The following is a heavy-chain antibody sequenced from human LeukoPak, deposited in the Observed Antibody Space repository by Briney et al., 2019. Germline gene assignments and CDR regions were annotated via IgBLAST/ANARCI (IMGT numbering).Heavy chain of an antibody. Sequence: GGSLRLSCAASGFTFSSYSMNWVRQAPGKGLEWVSYISSSSSTIYYADSVKGRFTISRDNAKNSLYLQMNSLRAEDTAVYYCARDAFYRFGGYDFWFDPWGQGTLVTVSS. CDR3: ARDAFYRFGGYDFWFDP. D-gene: IGHD5-12*01. CDR2: ISSSSSTI. J-gene: IGHJ5*02. CDR1: GFTFSSYS. V-gene: IGHV3-48*01.